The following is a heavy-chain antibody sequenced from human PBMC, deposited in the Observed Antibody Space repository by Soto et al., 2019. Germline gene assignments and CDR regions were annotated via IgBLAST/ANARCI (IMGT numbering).Heavy chain of an antibody. J-gene: IGHJ5*02. CDR3: ARDQQLVGRDFRKVWFDP. CDR1: GYTFTNYG. Sequence: ASVKVSCKASGYTFTNYGISWVRQAPGQGLEWMGWISGHNGNTNYAQKLQGRVTMTTDTSKNQFSLQLDSVTPEDTAVYYCARDQQLVGRDFRKVWFDPWGQGTLVTVSS. D-gene: IGHD6-6*01. CDR2: ISGHNGNT. V-gene: IGHV1-18*01.